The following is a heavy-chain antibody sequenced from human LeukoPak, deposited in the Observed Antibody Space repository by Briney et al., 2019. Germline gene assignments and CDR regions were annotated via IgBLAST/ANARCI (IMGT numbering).Heavy chain of an antibody. V-gene: IGHV3-21*01. CDR2: ISSSSSYI. CDR3: ARDWQYYDFWSGYLPSNWFDP. Sequence: NPGGSLRLSCAAPGFTFSSYSMNWVRQAPGKGLEWVSSISSSSSYIYYADSVKGRFTISRDNAKNSLYLQMNSLRAEDTAVYYCARDWQYYDFWSGYLPSNWFDPWGQGTLVTVSS. CDR1: GFTFSSYS. J-gene: IGHJ5*02. D-gene: IGHD3-3*01.